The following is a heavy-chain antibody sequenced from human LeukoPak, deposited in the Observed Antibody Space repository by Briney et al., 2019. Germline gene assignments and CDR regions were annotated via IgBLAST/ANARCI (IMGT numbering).Heavy chain of an antibody. D-gene: IGHD2-15*01. CDR2: INGTAINT. CDR3: AKDQLSVPDIVVVVAATLPVF. CDR1: GFSFSSYW. V-gene: IGHV3-23*01. J-gene: IGHJ4*02. Sequence: GGSLRLSCADSGFSFSSYWMTWVRQAPGKGLEWVSAINGTAINTDYADSVKGRFTISRDNSKNTLYLQMNSLRAEDTAVYYCAKDQLSVPDIVVVVAATLPVFWGQGTLVTVSS.